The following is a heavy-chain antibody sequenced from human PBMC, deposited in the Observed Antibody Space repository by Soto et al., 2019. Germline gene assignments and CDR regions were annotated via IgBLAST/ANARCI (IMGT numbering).Heavy chain of an antibody. CDR2: INGYNGNT. V-gene: IGHV1-18*01. D-gene: IGHD3-16*01. Sequence: QVQLVQSGAEVKKPGASVKVSCKASGYTFTSYGITWVRQAPGQGLEWLGWINGYNGNTNYAQKPQGRVTMTTDTSTSTAYMELRSLRSDDTAVYYCARMGDVPYYYYGMDVWGQGTTVTVSS. CDR3: ARMGDVPYYYYGMDV. J-gene: IGHJ6*02. CDR1: GYTFTSYG.